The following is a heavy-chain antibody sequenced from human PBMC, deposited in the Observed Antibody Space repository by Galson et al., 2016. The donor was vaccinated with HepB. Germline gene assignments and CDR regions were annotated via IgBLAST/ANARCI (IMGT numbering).Heavy chain of an antibody. V-gene: IGHV1-18*04. Sequence: SVKVSCKASGYSFTSDGISWVRQAPGQGLEWMGWISPYNGNSRYAQKFKGRVTMTTDTSTNTAYMELRCLRPDDTAVYYCAREGVLSDGSCYSGFDYWGQGTPVTVSS. J-gene: IGHJ4*02. CDR2: ISPYNGNS. CDR1: GYSFTSDG. CDR3: AREGVLSDGSCYSGFDY. D-gene: IGHD2-15*01.